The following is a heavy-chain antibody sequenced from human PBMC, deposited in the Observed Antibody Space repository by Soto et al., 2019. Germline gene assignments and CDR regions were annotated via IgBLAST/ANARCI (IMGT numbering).Heavy chain of an antibody. V-gene: IGHV3-30*18. CDR3: AKDGMVYAIPAYYFDY. CDR1: GFTFSGYG. Sequence: GGSLRLSCVASGFTFSGYGMHCVRQALGRGLEWLAFISPDGNIEYYEDSVKGRFTISRDNSRNTLYLQMNSLRAEDTAVYYCAKDGMVYAIPAYYFDYWGQGTLVTVSS. CDR2: ISPDGNIE. D-gene: IGHD2-8*01. J-gene: IGHJ4*02.